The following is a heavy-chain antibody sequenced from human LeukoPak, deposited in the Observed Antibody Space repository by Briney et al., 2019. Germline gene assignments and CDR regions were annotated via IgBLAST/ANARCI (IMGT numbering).Heavy chain of an antibody. CDR3: AKSLTTIYPFDS. D-gene: IGHD2/OR15-2a*01. Sequence: GGSLRLSCAASGFTFSSYAMSWVRQAPGKGLEWVSGISGSGVSTYYADSVKGRFTIPRDNSKNTLYLQMNSLRAEDTAVYYCAKSLTTIYPFDSWGQGTLVTVSS. J-gene: IGHJ4*02. CDR2: ISGSGVST. V-gene: IGHV3-23*01. CDR1: GFTFSSYA.